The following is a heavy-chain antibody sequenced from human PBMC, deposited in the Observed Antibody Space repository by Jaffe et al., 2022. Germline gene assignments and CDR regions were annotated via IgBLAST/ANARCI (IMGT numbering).Heavy chain of an antibody. CDR2: IFHTGIT. J-gene: IGHJ4*02. CDR3: ARRRRIRGQNYFDY. V-gene: IGHV4-38-2*01. CDR1: GYSLTNGYY. Sequence: QVQLQESGPGLVKPSETLSLTCAVSGYSLTNGYYWGWIRQSPGKGLEWIGSIFHTGITYYKSSLKSRVTISVDTSKNQFSLKLSSVTAADTAVYYCARRRRIRGQNYFDYWGQGTLVTVSS. D-gene: IGHD3-10*01.